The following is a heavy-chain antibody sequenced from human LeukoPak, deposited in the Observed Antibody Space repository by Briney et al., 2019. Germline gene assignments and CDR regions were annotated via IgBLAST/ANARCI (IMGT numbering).Heavy chain of an antibody. Sequence: ASVKVSCKASGYTFTSYGISWVRQAPGQGLEWMGWISAYNGNTNYAQKPQGRVTMTTDTSTSTAYMELRSLRSDDTAVYYCARDRKGIQLWPSFDYWGQGTLVTVSS. J-gene: IGHJ4*02. CDR1: GYTFTSYG. CDR2: ISAYNGNT. V-gene: IGHV1-18*01. D-gene: IGHD5-18*01. CDR3: ARDRKGIQLWPSFDY.